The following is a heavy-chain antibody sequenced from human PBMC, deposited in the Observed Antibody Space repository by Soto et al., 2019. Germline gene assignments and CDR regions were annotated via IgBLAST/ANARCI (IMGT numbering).Heavy chain of an antibody. CDR1: GYTFTSYG. D-gene: IGHD5-12*01. CDR3: ARESHVAGGYDFGY. CDR2: ISAYNGNT. V-gene: IGHV1-18*01. J-gene: IGHJ4*02. Sequence: ASVKVSCKASGYTFTSYGISWVRQAPGQGLEWMGWISAYNGNTNYAQKLQGRVTMTTDTSTSTAYMELRSLRSDDTAVYYCARESHVAGGYDFGYWGQGTLVTVSS.